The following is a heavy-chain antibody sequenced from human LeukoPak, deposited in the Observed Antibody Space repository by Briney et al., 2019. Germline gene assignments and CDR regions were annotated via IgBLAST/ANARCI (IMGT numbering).Heavy chain of an antibody. CDR3: TTEGVASFDY. CDR1: GFTFKNVW. V-gene: IGHV3-15*01. CDR2: IKSKTNGWTT. Sequence: GGSLRLSCAASGFTFKNVWMSWVRQAPGKGLEWVGRIKSKTNGWTTDYVAPVKGRFTISRDDSKNTLYLQMNSLKTDDTAVYYCTTEGVASFDYWGQGTLVTVSS. J-gene: IGHJ4*02. D-gene: IGHD3-3*01.